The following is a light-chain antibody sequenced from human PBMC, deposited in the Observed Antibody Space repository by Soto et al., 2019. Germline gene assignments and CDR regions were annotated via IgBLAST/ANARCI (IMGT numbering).Light chain of an antibody. CDR2: AAS. CDR1: QSIIRH. CDR3: QQSYGTPYT. Sequence: IQVTQSPSSLSASVGDRVTIACRASQSIIRHLNWYQQKPGRAPNLLIYAASTLESGVPSRFSGSGSGTDFTLTISNLQPEDFATYFCQQSYGTPYTFGQGTKL. J-gene: IGKJ2*01. V-gene: IGKV1-39*01.